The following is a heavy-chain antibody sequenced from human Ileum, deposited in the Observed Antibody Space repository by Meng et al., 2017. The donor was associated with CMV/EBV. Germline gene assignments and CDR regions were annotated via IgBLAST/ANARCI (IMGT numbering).Heavy chain of an antibody. D-gene: IGHD5-18*01. CDR1: GDAIRSSSYY. CDR3: ARERPRGTAMASIDY. CDR2: ISSSGNA. V-gene: IGHV4-61*02. J-gene: IGHJ4*02. Sequence: LAATRPDLVKPSHILSLACTVYGDAIRSSSYYWSWIRQPAGKGLEWVGRISSSGNANYNSSLRSRVTISVDTSKNQFSLKLSSVTAADTAVYYCARERPRGTAMASIDYWGQGTLVTVSS.